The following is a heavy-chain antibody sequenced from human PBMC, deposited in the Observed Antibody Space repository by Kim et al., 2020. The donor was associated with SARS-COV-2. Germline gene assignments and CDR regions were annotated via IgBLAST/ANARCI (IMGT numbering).Heavy chain of an antibody. D-gene: IGHD2-2*01. V-gene: IGHV3-23*01. J-gene: IGHJ4*02. Sequence: SVKGRFTISRDNSKKTLYLQMNSLRAEDTAVYFCAKGGRGGSSASWNFDYWGQGALVTVSS. CDR3: AKGGRGGSSASWNFDY.